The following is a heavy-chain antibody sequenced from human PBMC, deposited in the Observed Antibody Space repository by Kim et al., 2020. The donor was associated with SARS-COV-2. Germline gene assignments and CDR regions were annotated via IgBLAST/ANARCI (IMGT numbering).Heavy chain of an antibody. CDR2: ISDNGGGA. D-gene: IGHD2-2*02. Sequence: GGSLRLSCGASGFTFSSYAVSWVRQAPGKGLEWVSTISDNGGGAYYADSVKGRFTISRDNSKNTLYLQMNSLRAEDTALYYCAKGDCSSISCYTADSWGRGTLVTVSS. J-gene: IGHJ4*02. V-gene: IGHV3-23*01. CDR1: GFTFSSYA. CDR3: AKGDCSSISCYTADS.